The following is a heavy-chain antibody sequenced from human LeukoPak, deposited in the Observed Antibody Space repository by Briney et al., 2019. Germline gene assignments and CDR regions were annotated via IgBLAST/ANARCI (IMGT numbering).Heavy chain of an antibody. J-gene: IGHJ4*02. D-gene: IGHD6-13*01. CDR2: IYHSGST. V-gene: IGHV4-4*02. CDR1: GGSISSSNW. Sequence: PSETLSLTCAVSGGSISSSNWWSWVRQPPGKGLEWIGEIYHSGSTNYNPSLKSRVTISVDKSKNQFSLKLSSVTAADTAVYYCARYSSSWYESYFDYWGQGTLVTVSS. CDR3: ARYSSSWYESYFDY.